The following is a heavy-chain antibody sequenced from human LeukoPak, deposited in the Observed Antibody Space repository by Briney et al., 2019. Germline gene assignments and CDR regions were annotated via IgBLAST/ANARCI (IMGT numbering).Heavy chain of an antibody. D-gene: IGHD3-10*01. CDR3: ARDVTMVRGASDAFDI. CDR1: GGPVSSGSYY. J-gene: IGHJ3*02. V-gene: IGHV4-61*01. CDR2: IYYSGST. Sequence: PSETLSLTCTVSGGPVSSGSYYWSWIRQPPGKGLEWIGYIYYSGSTNYNPSLKSRVTISVDTSKNQFSLKLSSVTAADTAVYYCARDVTMVRGASDAFDIWGQGTMVTVSS.